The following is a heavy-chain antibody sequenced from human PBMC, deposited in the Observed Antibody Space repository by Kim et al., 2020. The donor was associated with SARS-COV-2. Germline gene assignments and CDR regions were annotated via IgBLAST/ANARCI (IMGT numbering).Heavy chain of an antibody. Sequence: GGSLRLSCAASGFTFSTNGMSWVRQAPGKGLEWVSVIGANGASTYYADSVKGRFTISRDNSKNTLYLQMDSLRAEDTAVYYCAKRAPYYFQYWGQGTLVTVSS. J-gene: IGHJ4*02. CDR1: GFTFSTNG. CDR3: AKRAPYYFQY. CDR2: IGANGAST. V-gene: IGHV3-23*01.